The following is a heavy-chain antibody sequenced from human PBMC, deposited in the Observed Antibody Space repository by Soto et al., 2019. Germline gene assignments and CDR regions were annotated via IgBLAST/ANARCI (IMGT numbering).Heavy chain of an antibody. CDR3: ASGIYDFWSGYPRMDV. V-gene: IGHV1-69*06. CDR1: GGTFSSYA. Sequence: SVKVSCKSSGGTFSSYAISWVRQAPGQGLEWMGGIIPIFGTANYAQKLQGRVTITADKPTSTAYMELSSLRSEDTAVYYCASGIYDFWSGYPRMDVWGQGTTVTVSS. CDR2: IIPIFGTA. D-gene: IGHD3-3*01. J-gene: IGHJ6*02.